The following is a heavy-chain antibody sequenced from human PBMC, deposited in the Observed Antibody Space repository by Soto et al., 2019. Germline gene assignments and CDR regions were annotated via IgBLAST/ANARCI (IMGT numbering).Heavy chain of an antibody. Sequence: SETLSLTCAVYGGSFSGYYWSWIRQPPGKGLEWIGEINHSGSTNYNPSLKSRVTISVDTSKNQFSLKLSSVTAADTAVYYCARGSAYCGGDCYSYFDYWGQGTLVTVS. V-gene: IGHV4-34*01. CDR3: ARGSAYCGGDCYSYFDY. D-gene: IGHD2-21*02. CDR2: INHSGST. J-gene: IGHJ4*02. CDR1: GGSFSGYY.